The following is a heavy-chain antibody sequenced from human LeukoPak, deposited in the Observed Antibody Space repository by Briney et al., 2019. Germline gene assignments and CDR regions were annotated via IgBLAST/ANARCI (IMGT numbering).Heavy chain of an antibody. J-gene: IGHJ4*02. CDR1: GYSFISYW. CDR3: ARLRRYYYDSSGYYGAEDY. Sequence: GESLKISCKGSGYSFISYWIGWVRQMPGKGLEWMGIIYPGDSDTRYSPSFQGQVTISADKSISTAYLQWSSLKASDTAMYYCARLRRYYYDSSGYYGAEDYWGQGTLVTVSS. D-gene: IGHD3-22*01. CDR2: IYPGDSDT. V-gene: IGHV5-51*01.